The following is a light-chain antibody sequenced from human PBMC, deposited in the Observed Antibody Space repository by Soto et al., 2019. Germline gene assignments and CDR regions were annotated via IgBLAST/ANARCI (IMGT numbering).Light chain of an antibody. CDR3: QRYDGY. J-gene: IGKJ2*01. Sequence: DTQMTQSPSTLSASVGYTVTITCRARQNINNWLAWYQQKPEKVPKLLIYGASTLEDGVPSRFSGSRSGTEFTLTINSLQPDDFATYYCQRYDGYFGQATKREIK. CDR1: QNINNW. V-gene: IGKV1-5*01. CDR2: GAS.